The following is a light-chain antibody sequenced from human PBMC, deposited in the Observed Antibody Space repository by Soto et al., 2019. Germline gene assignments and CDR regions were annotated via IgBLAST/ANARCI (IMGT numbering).Light chain of an antibody. V-gene: IGLV2-14*03. J-gene: IGLJ1*01. CDR1: SGDIGSYNF. CDR2: DVS. CDR3: TSFTTRNTRV. Sequence: QSVLTQPASVSGSPGQSIIISCSGTSGDIGSYNFVSWYQQHPGKAPKLMIYDVSNRPSGVSNRFSGSKSGNTASLTISGLQSKDEADYYCTSFTTRNTRVIGTGSKVTVL.